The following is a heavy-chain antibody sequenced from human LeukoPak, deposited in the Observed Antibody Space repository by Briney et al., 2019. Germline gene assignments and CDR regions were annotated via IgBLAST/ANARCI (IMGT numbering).Heavy chain of an antibody. J-gene: IGHJ4*02. CDR1: GFSFSNAW. CDR3: ARDFVPYYFDY. V-gene: IGHV3-48*04. CDR2: ISSGGSTI. Sequence: GGSLRLSCAASGFSFSNAWMNWVRQAPGKGLEWVSYISSGGSTIYYADSVKGRFTISRDNAKNSLYLQMNSLRAEDTAVYYCARDFVPYYFDYWGQGTLVTVSS. D-gene: IGHD6-6*01.